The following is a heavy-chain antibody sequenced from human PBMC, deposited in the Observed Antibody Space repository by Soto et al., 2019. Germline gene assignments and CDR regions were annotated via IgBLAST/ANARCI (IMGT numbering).Heavy chain of an antibody. CDR3: AKVGYCSSTSCYEEGNYYYYGMDV. J-gene: IGHJ6*02. Sequence: EVQLLESGGGLVQPGGSLRLSCAASGFTFSSYAMSWVRQAPGKGLEWVSAISGSGGSTYYADSVKGRFTISRDNSKNPLYLQMNSLRAEETAVYDCAKVGYCSSTSCYEEGNYYYYGMDVWGQGTTVTVSS. CDR2: ISGSGGST. V-gene: IGHV3-23*01. D-gene: IGHD2-2*01. CDR1: GFTFSSYA.